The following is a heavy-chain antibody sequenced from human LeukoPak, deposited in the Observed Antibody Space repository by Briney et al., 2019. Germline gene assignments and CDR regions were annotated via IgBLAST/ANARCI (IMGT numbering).Heavy chain of an antibody. J-gene: IGHJ4*02. V-gene: IGHV4-59*06. Sequence: PSETLSLTCTVSGGSISSYYWSWIRQPAGKGLEWIGYIYHSGSTYYNPSLKSRVTISVDRSKNQFSLKLSSVTAADTAVYYCARANTPTSSSWYSENFDYWGQGTLVTVSS. D-gene: IGHD6-13*01. CDR3: ARANTPTSSSWYSENFDY. CDR1: GGSISSYY. CDR2: IYHSGST.